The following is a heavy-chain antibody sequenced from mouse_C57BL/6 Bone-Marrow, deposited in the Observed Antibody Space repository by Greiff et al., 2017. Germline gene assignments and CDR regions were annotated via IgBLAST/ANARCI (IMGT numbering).Heavy chain of an antibody. D-gene: IGHD3-1*01. CDR1: GFTFSSYA. CDR2: ISDGGSYT. V-gene: IGHV5-4*03. J-gene: IGHJ4*01. Sequence: EVMLVESGGGLVKPGGSLKLSCAASGFTFSSYAMSWVRQTPEKRLEWVATISDGGSYTYYPDNVKGRFTISRDNAKNNLYLQMSHLKSEDTAMYYCARGGYEGAMDYWGQGTSVTVSS. CDR3: ARGGYEGAMDY.